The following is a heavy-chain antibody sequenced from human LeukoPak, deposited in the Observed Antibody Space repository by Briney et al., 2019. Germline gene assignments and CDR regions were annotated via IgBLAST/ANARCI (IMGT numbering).Heavy chain of an antibody. J-gene: IGHJ6*03. CDR2: TYYSGST. Sequence: SETLSLTCTVSGDSINSDYWNWIRQPPGKGLEWIGFTYYSGSTNYNPSLKSRVTISVDTSKNQFSLKLSSVTAADTAVYYCARAARYCSSTSCYIPIVYYYMDVWGKGTTVTVSS. CDR1: GDSINSDY. CDR3: ARAARYCSSTSCYIPIVYYYMDV. V-gene: IGHV4-59*01. D-gene: IGHD2-2*02.